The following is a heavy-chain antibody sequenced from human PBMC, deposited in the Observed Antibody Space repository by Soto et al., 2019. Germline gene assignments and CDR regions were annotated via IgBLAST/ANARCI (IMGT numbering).Heavy chain of an antibody. CDR1: GGSFSGYY. V-gene: IGHV4-34*01. D-gene: IGHD6-19*01. CDR3: ARVARGWYGPPWNYMDV. CDR2: INHSGST. Sequence: PSETLSLTCAVYGGSFSGYYWSWIRQPPGNGLDCIGEINHSGSTNYNPSLKSRVTISVDTSKNQFSLKLSSVTAADTAVYYCARVARGWYGPPWNYMDVWGKGTTVTVSS. J-gene: IGHJ6*03.